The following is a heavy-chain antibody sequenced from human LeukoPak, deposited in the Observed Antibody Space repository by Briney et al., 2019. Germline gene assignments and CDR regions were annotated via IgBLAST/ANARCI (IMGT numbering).Heavy chain of an antibody. CDR3: ARDRSRGTRLRPLYAFDI. CDR2: ISSSSSYI. V-gene: IGHV3-21*01. J-gene: IGHJ3*02. Sequence: GGSLRLSCAASGFTFSSYSMNWVRQAAGKGLEWVSSISSSSSYIYYADSVKGRFTISRDNAKNSLYLQMNSLRAEDTAVYYCARDRSRGTRLRPLYAFDIWGQGTMVTVSS. CDR1: GFTFSSYS. D-gene: IGHD3-16*01.